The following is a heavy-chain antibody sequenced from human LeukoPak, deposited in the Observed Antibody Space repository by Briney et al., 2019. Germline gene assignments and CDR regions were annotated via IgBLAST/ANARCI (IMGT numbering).Heavy chain of an antibody. Sequence: GGSLRLSCAASGFTVSSNYMSWVRQAPGKGLEWVSVIYSGGSTYYADSVKGRFTISRDNSKNTLYLQMNSLRAEDTAVYYCARDREYGDYRDYWGQGTLVTVSS. V-gene: IGHV3-66*01. J-gene: IGHJ4*02. CDR3: ARDREYGDYRDY. CDR2: IYSGGST. CDR1: GFTVSSNY. D-gene: IGHD4-17*01.